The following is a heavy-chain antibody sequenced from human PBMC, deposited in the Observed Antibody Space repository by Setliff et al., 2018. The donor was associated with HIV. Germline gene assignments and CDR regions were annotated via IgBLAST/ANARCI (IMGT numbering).Heavy chain of an antibody. D-gene: IGHD2-2*01. CDR2: ISPDSTYI. J-gene: IGHJ4*02. CDR1: GFTFNDFS. Sequence: AGSLRLSCAASGFTFNDFSMNWVRQAPGKGLEWVSSISPDSTYIYYADSVKGRFTISRDNAKNSLYLQMNSLRAEDTAVHYCTRRYCTSTSCSSPYDYWGRGTLVTVSS. CDR3: TRRYCTSTSCSSPYDY. V-gene: IGHV3-21*01.